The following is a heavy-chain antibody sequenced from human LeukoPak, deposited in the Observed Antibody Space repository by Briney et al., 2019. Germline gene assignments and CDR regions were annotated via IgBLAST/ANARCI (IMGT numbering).Heavy chain of an antibody. V-gene: IGHV1-69*15. CDR3: ARASQTFGTKYNVFDV. CDR2: ITPTFGTT. Sequence: SVKVSCKTSGGAFSDFAIYWMRQAPGHGLEWMGRITPTFGTTNYAQKFEDRVTISLDGPTNTAYMEMSSLRSEDTAVYYSARASQTFGTKYNVFDVWGQGTMIIVSS. D-gene: IGHD3-16*01. J-gene: IGHJ3*01. CDR1: GGAFSDFA.